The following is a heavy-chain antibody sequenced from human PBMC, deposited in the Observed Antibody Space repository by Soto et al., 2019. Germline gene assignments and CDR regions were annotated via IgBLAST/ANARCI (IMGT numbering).Heavy chain of an antibody. V-gene: IGHV3-30*18. J-gene: IGHJ4*02. CDR3: AKVPLRIAVAGPFDY. D-gene: IGHD6-19*01. Sequence: GGSLRLSCAASGSTFSSYGMHWVRQAPGKGLERVAVISYDGSNKYYADSVKGRFTISRDNSKNTLYLQMNSLRAEDTAVYYCAKVPLRIAVAGPFDYWGQGTLVTVSS. CDR2: ISYDGSNK. CDR1: GSTFSSYG.